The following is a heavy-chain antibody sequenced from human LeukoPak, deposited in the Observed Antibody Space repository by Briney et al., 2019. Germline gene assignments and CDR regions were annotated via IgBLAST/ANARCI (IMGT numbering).Heavy chain of an antibody. V-gene: IGHV1-2*02. CDR1: GYTFTGYY. J-gene: IGHJ4*02. CDR2: INPNSGGT. Sequence: ASVKVSCKASGYTFTGYYMHWVRQAPGQGLEWMGWINPNSGGTNYAQKFQGRVTMTRDTSISTAYMELSRLRSDDTAVYYCARDTRPHYDILTGVSASGSGYWGQGTLVTVSS. D-gene: IGHD3-9*01. CDR3: ARDTRPHYDILTGVSASGSGY.